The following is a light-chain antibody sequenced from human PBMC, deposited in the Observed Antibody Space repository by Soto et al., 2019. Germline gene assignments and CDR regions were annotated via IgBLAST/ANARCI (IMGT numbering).Light chain of an antibody. Sequence: QPVLTQPRSVSGSPGQSVTISCTGTRSDVGGYAYISWYQQHPGKVPKLIIYDVSKRPSGVPDRFSGSKSGNTASLTISGLQAEDEADYYCCSYAGSYTWVFGGGTKLTVL. J-gene: IGLJ3*02. CDR2: DVS. CDR3: CSYAGSYTWV. CDR1: RSDVGGYAY. V-gene: IGLV2-11*01.